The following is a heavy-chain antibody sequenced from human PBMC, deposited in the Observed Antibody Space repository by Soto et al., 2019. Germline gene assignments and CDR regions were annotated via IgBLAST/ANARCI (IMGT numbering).Heavy chain of an antibody. CDR1: GGSIGSGDYY. V-gene: IGHV4-30-4*01. J-gene: IGHJ5*02. Sequence: TLSLTCTVSGGSIGSGDYYWSWVRQPPGKGLEWIGYIYYSGSTYYNPSLKSRVTISVDTSKNQFSLKLSSVTAADTAVYYCATEAGYYDSSGTNWFDPWGQGTLVTVSS. CDR2: IYYSGST. CDR3: ATEAGYYDSSGTNWFDP. D-gene: IGHD3-22*01.